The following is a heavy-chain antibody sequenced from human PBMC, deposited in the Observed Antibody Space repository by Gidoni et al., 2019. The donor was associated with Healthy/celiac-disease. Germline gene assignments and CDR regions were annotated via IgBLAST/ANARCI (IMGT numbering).Heavy chain of an antibody. CDR2: ISGSGGST. J-gene: IGHJ4*02. CDR3: AKGGWLVLWSDHYFDY. Sequence: EVQLLESGGGLVQPGGSLRLACAASGFTFSSYAMSWVRQAPGKGLEWVSAISGSGGSTYYADSVKGRFTISRDNSKNTLYLQMNSLRAEDTAVYYCAKGGWLVLWSDHYFDYWGQGTLVTVSS. V-gene: IGHV3-23*01. CDR1: GFTFSSYA. D-gene: IGHD6-19*01.